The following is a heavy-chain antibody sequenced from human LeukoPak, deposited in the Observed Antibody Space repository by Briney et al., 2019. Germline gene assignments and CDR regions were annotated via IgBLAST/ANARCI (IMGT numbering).Heavy chain of an antibody. CDR3: TTDLGITMIRGVFVS. CDR2: IKSNPDGETT. J-gene: IGHJ5*02. V-gene: IGHV3-15*05. CDR1: GFTFSDYY. D-gene: IGHD3-10*01. Sequence: NSGGSLRLSCAASGFTFSDYYMSWVRQAPGKGLEWVGRIKSNPDGETTDFAAPVKGRFTISRDDSKNTLYLQMHIVQTEDTAVYFCTTDLGITMIRGVFVSWGQGTLVTVSS.